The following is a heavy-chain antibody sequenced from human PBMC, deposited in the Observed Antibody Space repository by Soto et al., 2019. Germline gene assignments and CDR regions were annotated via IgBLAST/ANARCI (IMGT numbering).Heavy chain of an antibody. J-gene: IGHJ3*02. V-gene: IGHV5-51*01. CDR2: IYPGDSDT. D-gene: IGHD3-3*01. CDR3: ASVRFLEGYTFPKQRNDAFDI. CDR1: GYSFTSYW. Sequence: GECVTISCNGSGYSFTSYWIVWVRQMPGKRLEWMGIIYPGDSDTRYSPSFQGQVTISADKSISTAYLQWSSLKASDTAMYYCASVRFLEGYTFPKQRNDAFDIWGQGTMFTVSS.